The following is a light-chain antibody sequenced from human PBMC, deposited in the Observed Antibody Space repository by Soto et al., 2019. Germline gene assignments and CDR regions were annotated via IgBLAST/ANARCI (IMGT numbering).Light chain of an antibody. J-gene: IGKJ2*01. CDR1: QSVSNY. V-gene: IGKV3-11*01. Sequence: EIVLTQSPATLSLSPGERATLSCRASQSVSNYLAWYQHKPGQAPRLLIDDASNMATGIPARFSGSGSRTDFTLTISSPEPEDFAVYYCQHRSNWPRYTFGQGTKVEI. CDR3: QHRSNWPRYT. CDR2: DAS.